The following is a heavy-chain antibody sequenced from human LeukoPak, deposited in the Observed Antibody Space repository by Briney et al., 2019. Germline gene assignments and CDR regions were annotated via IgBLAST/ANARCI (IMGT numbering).Heavy chain of an antibody. CDR1: GFTFTNYN. CDR3: ARGQNYYDSSGYYSPGGPSYFDY. V-gene: IGHV3-48*01. D-gene: IGHD3-22*01. Sequence: PGGSLRLSCAASGFTFTNYNMNWVRQAPGKGLEWVSYISGSSDFIYYADSVKGRFTISRDNSKNTLYLQMNSLRAEDTAVYYCARGQNYYDSSGYYSPGGPSYFDYWGQGTLVTVSS. J-gene: IGHJ4*02. CDR2: ISGSSDFI.